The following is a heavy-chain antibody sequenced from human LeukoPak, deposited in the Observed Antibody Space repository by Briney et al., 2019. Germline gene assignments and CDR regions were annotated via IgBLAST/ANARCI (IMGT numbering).Heavy chain of an antibody. CDR3: AKIENYGDGGY. D-gene: IGHD4-17*01. Sequence: GGSLRLSCAASGFTFSDYYMSWIRQAPGKGLEWVSAISGSGGSTYYADSVKGRFTISRDNSKNTLYLQMNSLRAEDTAVYYCAKIENYGDGGYWGQGTLVTVSS. V-gene: IGHV3-23*01. J-gene: IGHJ4*02. CDR1: GFTFSDYY. CDR2: ISGSGGST.